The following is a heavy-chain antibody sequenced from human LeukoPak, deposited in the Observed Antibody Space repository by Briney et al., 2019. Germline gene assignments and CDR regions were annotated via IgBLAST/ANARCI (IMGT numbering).Heavy chain of an antibody. CDR2: FYYSGST. J-gene: IGHJ4*02. CDR1: GGSVSSYS. V-gene: IGHV4-59*08. CDR3: ARTRSQAISAQYFDY. D-gene: IGHD2-2*02. Sequence: SETLSLTCTVSGGSVSSYSWSWIRQPPGKGLEWIGYFYYSGSTNYNPSLKSRVTISVDTSKSQFSLNLTSVTAADTAVYYCARTRSQAISAQYFDYWGQGTLVTVSS.